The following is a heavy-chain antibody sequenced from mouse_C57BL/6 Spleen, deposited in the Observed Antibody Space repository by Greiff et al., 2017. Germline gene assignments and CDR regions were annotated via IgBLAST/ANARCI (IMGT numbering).Heavy chain of an antibody. CDR1: GYTFTSYW. V-gene: IGHV1-53*01. CDR2: INPSNGGT. J-gene: IGHJ2*01. Sequence: QVQLQQPGAELVKPGASVKLSCKASGYTFTSYWMHWVKQRPGQGLEWIGNINPSNGGTNYNEKFKSKATLAEDKSSSTAYMQISSLTSEDSAVCYCASRRGGSGLFDCWGTGTTLTVSS. D-gene: IGHD1-1*01. CDR3: ASRRGGSGLFDC.